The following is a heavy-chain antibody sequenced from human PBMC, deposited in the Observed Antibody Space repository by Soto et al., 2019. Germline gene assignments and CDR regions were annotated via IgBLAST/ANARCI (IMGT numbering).Heavy chain of an antibody. V-gene: IGHV1-69*01. CDR3: ARCPSGGTYYERRYYYAMDV. CDR2: IIPVFNRT. J-gene: IGHJ6*02. CDR1: GGTLSNYA. Sequence: QVQLVQSGAEVKRPGSSVKVSCKTSGGTLSNYAFSWVRQAPGQGLQWVGGIIPVFNRTKYAQQFQGRVTITADESTSTVYMDLSSLRFEDTAVFYCARCPSGGTYYERRYYYAMDVWGQGTTVIVSS. D-gene: IGHD1-26*01.